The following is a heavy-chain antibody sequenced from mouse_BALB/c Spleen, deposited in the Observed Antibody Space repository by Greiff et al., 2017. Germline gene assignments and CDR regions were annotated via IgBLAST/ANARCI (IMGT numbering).Heavy chain of an antibody. CDR3: ARRPDYDYAMDY. V-gene: IGHV1S81*02. Sequence: VQLQQSGAELVKPGASVKLSCKASGYTFTSYWMHWVKQRPGQGLEWIGEINPSNGRTNYNEKFKSKATLTVDKSSSTAYMQLSSLTSEDSAVYYCARRPDYDYAMDYWGQGTSVTVSS. CDR1: GYTFTSYW. D-gene: IGHD1-1*02. CDR2: INPSNGRT. J-gene: IGHJ4*01.